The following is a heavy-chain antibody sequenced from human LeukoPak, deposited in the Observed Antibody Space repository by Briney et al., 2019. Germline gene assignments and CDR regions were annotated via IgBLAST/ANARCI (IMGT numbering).Heavy chain of an antibody. Sequence: GGSLRLSCAASGFTFSDYYMSWIRQAPGKGLEWVSYISSSGSTIYYADSVKGRFTISRDNAKNSLYLQMNSLRAEDTAVYYCAREPPPTYYYDSSGLSQVDYWGQGTLVTVSS. V-gene: IGHV3-11*01. CDR2: ISSSGSTI. D-gene: IGHD3-22*01. CDR3: AREPPPTYYYDSSGLSQVDY. J-gene: IGHJ4*02. CDR1: GFTFSDYY.